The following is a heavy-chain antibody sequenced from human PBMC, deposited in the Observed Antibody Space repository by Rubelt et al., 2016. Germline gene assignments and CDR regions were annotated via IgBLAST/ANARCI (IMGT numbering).Heavy chain of an antibody. CDR1: GFTFSSYS. Sequence: GGGLVKPGGSLRLSCAASGFTFSSYSMNWVRQAPGKGLEWVSSISSSSSYIYYADSVKGRFTISRDNAKNSLYLQMNSLRAEDTAVYYCAREEWELQDYYYYMDVWGKGTTVTVSS. CDR2: ISSSSSYI. D-gene: IGHD1-26*01. J-gene: IGHJ6*03. V-gene: IGHV3-21*01. CDR3: AREEWELQDYYYYMDV.